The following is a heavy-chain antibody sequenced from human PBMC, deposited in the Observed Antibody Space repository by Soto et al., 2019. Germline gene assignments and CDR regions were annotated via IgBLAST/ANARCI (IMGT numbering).Heavy chain of an antibody. V-gene: IGHV1-18*01. J-gene: IGHJ4*02. CDR1: GYSFTSYG. CDR2: ISAYNGNT. Sequence: VQLVQSGAEVKKPGASVKVSCKASGYSFTSYGISWVREAPGQGLEWMGWISAYNGNTKYVQKFQGRVTMTTDTSTSTAYMELRSLRSDDTAVYYCARDAAAGLNYYWGQGTLFTVSS. D-gene: IGHD6-13*01. CDR3: ARDAAAGLNYY.